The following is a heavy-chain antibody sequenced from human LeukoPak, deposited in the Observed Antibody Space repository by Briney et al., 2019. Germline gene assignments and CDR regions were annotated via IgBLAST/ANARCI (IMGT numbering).Heavy chain of an antibody. CDR1: GGSISSSSYY. J-gene: IGHJ4*02. CDR3: ASSIAVAGTPFDY. V-gene: IGHV4-39*01. CDR2: IYYSGST. Sequence: SETLSLTCTVSGGSISSSSYYWGWIRQPPGKGLEGIGSIYYSGSTYYNPSLKSRVTISVDTSKNQFSLKLSSVTAADTAVYYCASSIAVAGTPFDYWGQGTLVTVSS. D-gene: IGHD6-19*01.